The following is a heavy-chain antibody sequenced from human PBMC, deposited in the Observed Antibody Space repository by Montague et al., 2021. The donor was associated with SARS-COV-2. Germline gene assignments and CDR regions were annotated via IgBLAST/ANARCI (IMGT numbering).Heavy chain of an antibody. CDR3: ARIST. CDR2: ITSSSTT. CDR1: GLTVSSTY. J-gene: IGHJ4*02. Sequence: SLRLSCAASGLTVSSTYVGWVRQAPGKGLEWVAVITSSSTTYYAESVKGRFTISRHNSNKTVSLQMSSLRLEDTAVYYCARISTWGQGTLVTVSS. V-gene: IGHV3-53*04.